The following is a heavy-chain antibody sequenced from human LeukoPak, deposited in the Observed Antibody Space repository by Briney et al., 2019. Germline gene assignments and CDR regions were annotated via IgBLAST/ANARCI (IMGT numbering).Heavy chain of an antibody. J-gene: IGHJ4*02. CDR3: ATLYCSGGSCYSSSVVYFDY. Sequence: ASVKVSCKASGYTFTGYYMHWVRQAPGQGLEWMGWINPNSGGTNYAQKFQGRVTMTRDTSISTAYMELSRLRSDDTAVYYCATLYCSGGSCYSSSVVYFDYWGQGTLVTVSS. D-gene: IGHD2-15*01. CDR1: GYTFTGYY. CDR2: INPNSGGT. V-gene: IGHV1-2*02.